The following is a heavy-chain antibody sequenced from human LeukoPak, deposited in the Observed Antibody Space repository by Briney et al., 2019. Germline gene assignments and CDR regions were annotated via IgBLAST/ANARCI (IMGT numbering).Heavy chain of an antibody. CDR2: IIPMFDVT. J-gene: IGHJ4*02. CDR1: GGSFRNYA. V-gene: IGHV1-69*13. Sequence: ASVKVSCKASGGSFRNYAMSWARQASGQGLEWMGRIIPMFDVTNYAQKFQGRVTISADVSTSTAYMELSGLRSDDTAVYYCARVGYCSGGTCNGAIDYWGQGTLVTVSS. D-gene: IGHD2-15*01. CDR3: ARVGYCSGGTCNGAIDY.